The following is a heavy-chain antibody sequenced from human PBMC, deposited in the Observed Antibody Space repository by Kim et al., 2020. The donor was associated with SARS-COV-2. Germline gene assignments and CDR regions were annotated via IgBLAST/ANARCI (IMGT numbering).Heavy chain of an antibody. D-gene: IGHD2-15*01. CDR1: GGSFSGYY. J-gene: IGHJ3*02. CDR2: INHSGST. CDR3: ARGRLPRAFDI. V-gene: IGHV4-34*01. Sequence: SETLSLTCAVYGGSFSGYYWSWIRQPPGKGLEWIGEINHSGSTNYNPSLKSRVTISVDTSKNQFSLKLSSVTAADTAVYYCARGRLPRAFDIWGQGTMVTVSS.